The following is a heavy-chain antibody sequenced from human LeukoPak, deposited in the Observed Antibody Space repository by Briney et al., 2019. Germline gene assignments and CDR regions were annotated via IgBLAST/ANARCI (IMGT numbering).Heavy chain of an antibody. V-gene: IGHV4-59*01. Sequence: PSATLSLTCTVSGGSISSYYWSWIRQPPGKGLEWIGYIYYSGSTNYNPSLKSRVTISVDTSKNQFSLKLSSVTAADTAVYYCARDTGGDYEYYYYGMDVWGQGTTVTVSS. CDR1: GGSISSYY. D-gene: IGHD4-17*01. CDR2: IYYSGST. J-gene: IGHJ6*02. CDR3: ARDTGGDYEYYYYGMDV.